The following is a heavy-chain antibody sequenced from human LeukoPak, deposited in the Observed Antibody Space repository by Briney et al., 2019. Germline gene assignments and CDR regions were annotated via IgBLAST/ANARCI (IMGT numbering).Heavy chain of an antibody. J-gene: IGHJ4*02. CDR3: AREFFYYGSGSYNDY. D-gene: IGHD3-10*01. Sequence: ASVKVSCKASGYTFTSYGISWVRQAPGQGLEWMGWISAYNGNTNYAQKLQGRVTMTTDTSTSTAYMELRSLRSDDTAVYYCAREFFYYGSGSYNDYWGRGALVTVSS. CDR2: ISAYNGNT. CDR1: GYTFTSYG. V-gene: IGHV1-18*01.